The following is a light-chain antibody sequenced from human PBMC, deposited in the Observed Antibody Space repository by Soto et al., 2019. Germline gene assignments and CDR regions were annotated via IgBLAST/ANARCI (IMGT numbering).Light chain of an antibody. J-gene: IGKJ5*01. CDR3: QERSNWPPT. Sequence: EIVLTQSPATLSLSPGERATLACRASQSVSSYLAWYQQKPGQAPRLLIYDASNRATGIPARFSGSGSGTDFTLTIGSLEPEDFEVYYCQERSNWPPTFGQGTRLEIK. CDR1: QSVSSY. V-gene: IGKV3-11*01. CDR2: DAS.